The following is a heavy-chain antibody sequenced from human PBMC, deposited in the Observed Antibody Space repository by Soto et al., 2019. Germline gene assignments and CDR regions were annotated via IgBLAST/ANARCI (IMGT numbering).Heavy chain of an antibody. V-gene: IGHV1-46*02. D-gene: IGHD1-1*01. CDR1: GYTLNSYS. Sequence: PVKVSCKESGYTLNSYSMRSLRHAPGQGLEWMGIINPSGGRTSYAQNFQGRVTITTDKSTSTAYMELSSLRSEDTAVYYCARGINNWNDSFSHLSIDYWGQGTLVTVSS. CDR3: ARGINNWNDSFSHLSIDY. CDR2: INPSGGRT. J-gene: IGHJ4*02.